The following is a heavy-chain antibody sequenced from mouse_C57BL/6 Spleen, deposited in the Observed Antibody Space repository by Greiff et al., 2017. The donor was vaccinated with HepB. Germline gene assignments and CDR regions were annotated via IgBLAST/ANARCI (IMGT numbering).Heavy chain of an antibody. D-gene: IGHD1-1*01. CDR1: GFTFTDYY. V-gene: IGHV7-3*01. CDR3: ASGSSYDAMDY. J-gene: IGHJ4*01. Sequence: EVQLVESGGGLVQPGGSLSLSCAASGFTFTDYYMSWVRQPPGKALEWLGFIRNKANGYTTEYSASVKGRFTISRDNSQSILYLQMNALRAEDSATYYCASGSSYDAMDYWGQGTSVTVSS. CDR2: IRNKANGYTT.